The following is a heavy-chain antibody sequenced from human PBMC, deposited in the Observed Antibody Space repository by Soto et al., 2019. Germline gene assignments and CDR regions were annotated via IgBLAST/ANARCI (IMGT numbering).Heavy chain of an antibody. CDR1: GFTFSSYG. J-gene: IGHJ5*02. Sequence: PGGSLRLSCAASGFTFSSYGMHWVRQAPGKGLEWVAAISYDGSNKYYADSVKGRFTISRDNSKNTLYLQMNSLRAEDTAVYYCAKEAHIVVVPAAIPWFDPWGQGTLVTVSS. CDR3: AKEAHIVVVPAAIPWFDP. CDR2: ISYDGSNK. D-gene: IGHD2-2*01. V-gene: IGHV3-30*18.